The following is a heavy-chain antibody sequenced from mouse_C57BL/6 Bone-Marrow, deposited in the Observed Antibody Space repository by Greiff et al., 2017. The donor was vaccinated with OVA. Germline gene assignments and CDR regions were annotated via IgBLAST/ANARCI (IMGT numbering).Heavy chain of an antibody. Sequence: QVQLQQSGAELARPGASVKLSCTASGYTFTSYGISWVKQRTGQGLEWIGEIYPRSGNTYYNEKFKGKATLTADKSSSTAYMELRSLTSEDSAVYFCARWGYYRAMDYWGQGTSVTVSS. D-gene: IGHD2-3*01. J-gene: IGHJ4*01. CDR3: ARWGYYRAMDY. CDR1: GYTFTSYG. V-gene: IGHV1-81*01. CDR2: IYPRSGNT.